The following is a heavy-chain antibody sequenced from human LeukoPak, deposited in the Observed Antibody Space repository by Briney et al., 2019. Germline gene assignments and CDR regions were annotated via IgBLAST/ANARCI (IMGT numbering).Heavy chain of an antibody. CDR2: INHSGST. CDR1: GGSFSGCY. J-gene: IGHJ4*02. D-gene: IGHD2-2*01. CDR3: ARSRRYCSSTSCYWNSYYFDY. V-gene: IGHV4-34*01. Sequence: SETLSLTCAVYGGSFSGCYWSWIRQPPGKGLEWIGEINHSGSTNYNPSLKSRVTISVDTSKNQFSLKLSSVTAADTAVYYCARSRRYCSSTSCYWNSYYFDYWGQGTLVTVSS.